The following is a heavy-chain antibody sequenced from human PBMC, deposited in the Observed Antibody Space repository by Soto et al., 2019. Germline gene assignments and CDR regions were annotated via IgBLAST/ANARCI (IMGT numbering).Heavy chain of an antibody. CDR1: GYTFTRYT. CDR3: ARGQDICTNVLCYEGYYYYMDV. CDR2: INAGNGNT. V-gene: IGHV1-3*01. D-gene: IGHD2-8*01. Sequence: ASVKVSCKASGYTFTRYTMHWGRQAPGQRLKWMGWINAGNGNTQHSQRFQGRVTITRDTSASTAYMELSSLRSEDTAVYYCARGQDICTNVLCYEGYYYYMDVWGKGTTVTVSS. J-gene: IGHJ6*03.